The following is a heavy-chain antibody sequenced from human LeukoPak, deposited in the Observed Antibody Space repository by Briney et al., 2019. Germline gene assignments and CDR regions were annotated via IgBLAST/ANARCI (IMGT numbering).Heavy chain of an antibody. CDR3: ARLKCSSTSCFYYYYMDV. Sequence: SETLSLTCAVYGGSFSGDYWSWIRQPPGKGLEWIGEINHSGRTNYKPSLKSRVTISVDTSKNQVSLKLNSVTAADTAVYYCARLKCSSTSCFYYYYMDVWGKGTTVTISS. V-gene: IGHV4-34*01. D-gene: IGHD2-2*01. CDR1: GGSFSGDY. CDR2: INHSGRT. J-gene: IGHJ6*03.